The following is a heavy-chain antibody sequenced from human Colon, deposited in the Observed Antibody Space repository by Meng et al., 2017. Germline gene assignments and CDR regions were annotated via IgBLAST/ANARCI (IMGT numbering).Heavy chain of an antibody. V-gene: IGHV1-69*13. J-gene: IGHJ4*02. D-gene: IGHD3-10*01. CDR1: GSSFSSYS. CDR3: TRATTELLWVGEFTD. Sequence: SVKVSCKTSGSSFSSYSISWVRQAPGQGLEWMGGLVPIFGTANYAQKFQGRVTITADESTTTAYMELSSLGSDDTAIYYCTRATTELLWVGEFTDWGQGTLVTVSS. CDR2: LVPIFGTA.